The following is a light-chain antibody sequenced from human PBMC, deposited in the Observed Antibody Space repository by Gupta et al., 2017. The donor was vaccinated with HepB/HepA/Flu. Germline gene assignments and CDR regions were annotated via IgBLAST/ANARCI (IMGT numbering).Light chain of an antibody. CDR2: GTN. CDR3: QSYDNSVSGLV. Sequence: QSVLTQPPSVSGAPGQRIIISCTGSSSNIGAAYDVHWYQQLPGTAPKPRINGTNNRPSGVPDRFAGSKAGTSAYLAITGLQTEDEADYDGQSYDNSVSGLVFGGGTRLTVL. CDR1: SSNIGAAYD. J-gene: IGLJ2*01. V-gene: IGLV1-40*01.